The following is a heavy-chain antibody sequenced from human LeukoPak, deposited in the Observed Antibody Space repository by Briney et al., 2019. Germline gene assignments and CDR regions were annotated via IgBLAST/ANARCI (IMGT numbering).Heavy chain of an antibody. Sequence: ASVKVSCKASGYTFTGYYMHWVRQAPGQGLEWMEWINPAIGDTKYAQNFQGRVTMTRDTSISTVYMELSRLRSDDTAVYYCAREGHDFWSAYPEDYWGQGTLVTVSS. CDR1: GYTFTGYY. CDR2: INPAIGDT. J-gene: IGHJ4*02. CDR3: AREGHDFWSAYPEDY. D-gene: IGHD3-3*01. V-gene: IGHV1-2*02.